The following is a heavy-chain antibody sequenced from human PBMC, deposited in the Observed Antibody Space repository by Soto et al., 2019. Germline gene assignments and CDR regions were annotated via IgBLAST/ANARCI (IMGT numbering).Heavy chain of an antibody. V-gene: IGHV3-74*03. CDR3: ARDNNWSYDS. CDR1: GFTFSSYW. D-gene: IGHD1-1*01. CDR2: IKPDGSRT. Sequence: EVQLVESGGGLVQPGGSLTLSCAASGFTFSSYWMHWVRQAPGEGLVWVSYIKPDGSRTKDADSVKGRFTISRDNARNTLYLRMNSLRAEDTAVYYCARDNNWSYDSWGRGTLATVSS. J-gene: IGHJ4*02.